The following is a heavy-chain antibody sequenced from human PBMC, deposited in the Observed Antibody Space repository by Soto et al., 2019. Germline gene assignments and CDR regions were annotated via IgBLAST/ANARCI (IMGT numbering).Heavy chain of an antibody. CDR2: IYYRGNT. J-gene: IGHJ4*02. V-gene: IGHV4-59*01. CDR3: ARVRGYSGSYYSDS. D-gene: IGHD3-10*01. CDR1: GDSISSSY. Sequence: SETLSLTCTVSGDSISSSYWSWIRQPPGKGLEWLGYIYYRGNTNFNPSLKGRVTISIDTSKNQFSLKLSSVTAADTAVYYCARVRGYSGSYYSDSWGPGILVTVSS.